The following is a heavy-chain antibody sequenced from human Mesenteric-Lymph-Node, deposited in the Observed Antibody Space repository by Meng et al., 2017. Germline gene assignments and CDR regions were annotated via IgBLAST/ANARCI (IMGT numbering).Heavy chain of an antibody. CDR3: ASGRFYYDSSGLWFDY. V-gene: IGHV3-21*01. Sequence: GGSLRLSCAASGFTFSSYSMNWVRRAPGKGLEWVSSISSSSSYIYYADSVKGRFTISRDNAKNSLYLQMNSLRAEDTAVYYCASGRFYYDSSGLWFDYWGQGTLVTVSS. CDR2: ISSSSSYI. CDR1: GFTFSSYS. D-gene: IGHD3-22*01. J-gene: IGHJ4*02.